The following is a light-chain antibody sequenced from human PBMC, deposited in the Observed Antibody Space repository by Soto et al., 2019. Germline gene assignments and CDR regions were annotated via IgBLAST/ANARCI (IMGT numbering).Light chain of an antibody. CDR1: QSVLYSSNNKNY. V-gene: IGKV4-1*01. CDR3: QRYNNWPLT. J-gene: IGKJ4*01. CDR2: WAS. Sequence: DIVMTQSPDSLAVSLGERATINCKSSQSVLYSSNNKNYLAWYQQKPGQPPKLLIYWASTRATGVPARFSGSRSGTEFTLTINSLQSEDFAVYYCQRYNNWPLTFGGGTKVEIK.